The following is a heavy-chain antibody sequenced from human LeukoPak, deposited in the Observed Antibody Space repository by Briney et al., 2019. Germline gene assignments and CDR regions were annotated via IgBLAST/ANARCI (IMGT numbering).Heavy chain of an antibody. CDR1: GFTVSSNY. J-gene: IGHJ6*02. Sequence: GGSLRLSCAASGFTVSSNYMSWVRQAPGKGLEWVSVIYSGGSTYYADSVKGRFTISRDNSKNTLYLQMNSRRAEDTAVYYCAREPSTVTKGGYYYGMDVWGQGTTVTVSS. CDR2: IYSGGST. CDR3: AREPSTVTKGGYYYGMDV. D-gene: IGHD4-17*01. V-gene: IGHV3-66*01.